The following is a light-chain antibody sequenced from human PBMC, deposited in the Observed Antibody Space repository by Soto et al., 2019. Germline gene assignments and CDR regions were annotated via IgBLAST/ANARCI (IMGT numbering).Light chain of an antibody. CDR1: SSNIGINT. V-gene: IGLV1-44*01. Sequence: QSVLTQPPSASGTPGQTITISCSGGSSNIGINTVSWYEHLPGTAPRLLIYGNNQRPSGVPDRFSGSKSGTSASLAISGLPTEDEAHYYCATWDDSLDVHVFGTGTKLTVL. J-gene: IGLJ1*01. CDR3: ATWDDSLDVHV. CDR2: GNN.